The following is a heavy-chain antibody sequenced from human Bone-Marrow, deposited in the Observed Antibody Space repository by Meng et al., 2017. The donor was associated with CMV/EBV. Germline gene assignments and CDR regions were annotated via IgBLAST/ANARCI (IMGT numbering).Heavy chain of an antibody. CDR2: IIPIFGTA. CDR1: GGTFSSYA. Sequence: SVKVSCKASGGTFSSYAISWVRQAPGQGLEWMGGIIPIFGTANYAQKFQGRVTITTDESTSTAYMELSSLRSEDTAVYYCARVGVQYGDYDPRFDYWGQGTLVTVSS. CDR3: ARVGVQYGDYDPRFDY. J-gene: IGHJ4*02. D-gene: IGHD4-17*01. V-gene: IGHV1-69*05.